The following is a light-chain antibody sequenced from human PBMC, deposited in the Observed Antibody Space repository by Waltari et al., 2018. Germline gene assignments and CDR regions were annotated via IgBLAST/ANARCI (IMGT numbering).Light chain of an antibody. CDR2: QDT. CDR1: KLGDKY. V-gene: IGLV3-1*01. J-gene: IGLJ2*01. Sequence: SYDLTQPPSVSASPGQTASIPCLGDKLGDKYVSWYQQKPGQSPLLVIYQDTKRPSVIPERFSASNSGNTATLTVSETQAVDAASYYCQTWDSNTVVFGGGTTLTVL. CDR3: QTWDSNTVV.